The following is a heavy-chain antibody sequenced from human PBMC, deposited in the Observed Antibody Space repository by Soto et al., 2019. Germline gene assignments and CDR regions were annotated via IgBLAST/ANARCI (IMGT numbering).Heavy chain of an antibody. CDR3: ARETPGYSYGYYYYYGMDV. D-gene: IGHD5-18*01. V-gene: IGHV1-69*13. CDR2: IIPIFGTA. J-gene: IGHJ6*02. CDR1: GGTFSSYA. Sequence: GASVKVSCKASGGTFSSYAISWVRQAPGQGLEWMGGIIPIFGTANYAQKFQGRVTITADESTSTAYMELSSLRSEDTAVYYCARETPGYSYGYYYYYGMDVWGQGTTVTVSS.